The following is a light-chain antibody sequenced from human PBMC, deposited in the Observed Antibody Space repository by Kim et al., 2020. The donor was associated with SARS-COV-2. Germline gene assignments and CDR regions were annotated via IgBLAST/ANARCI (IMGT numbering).Light chain of an antibody. J-gene: IGKJ1*01. CDR3: QQLNSYPWT. CDR2: DAS. CDR1: QSISSY. V-gene: IGKV1-9*01. Sequence: AAVGDRVTITCRASQSISSYLAWYQQKPGKAPEVLIYDASSLESGVPSRFSGSGSGTEFTLTVSSLQPDDCATYYCQQLNSYPWTFGRGTKVDIK.